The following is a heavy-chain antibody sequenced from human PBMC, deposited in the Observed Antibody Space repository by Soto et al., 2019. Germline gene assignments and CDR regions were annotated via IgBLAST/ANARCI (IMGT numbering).Heavy chain of an antibody. CDR3: THDFWSGIFSPDGMDV. CDR1: GFIFAHYA. CDR2: IRKKTFGGTT. J-gene: IGHJ6*02. Sequence: EVQMVESGGGLVQPGRSLRLSCTGSGFIFAHYAMTWFRQSPGKGLEWLAFIRKKTFGGTTEYAASVKGRFTVSRDDSKSTAYLQMNNLSAEDTGVYYCTHDFWSGIFSPDGMDVWGQGTKVTVS. V-gene: IGHV3-49*03. D-gene: IGHD3-3*01.